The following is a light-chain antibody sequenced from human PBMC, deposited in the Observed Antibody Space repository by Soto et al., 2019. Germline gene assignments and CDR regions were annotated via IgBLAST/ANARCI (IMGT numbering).Light chain of an antibody. CDR3: QSYDSSLSGRGV. CDR2: GNS. V-gene: IGLV1-40*01. Sequence: QAVVTQPPSVSGAPGQRVTISCTGSSSNIGAGYDVHWYQQLPGTAPKLLIYGNSNRPSGVPHRFSGSKSGTSASLAITGLQAEDEADYYFQSYDSSLSGRGVFGTGTKLTVL. CDR1: SSNIGAGYD. J-gene: IGLJ1*01.